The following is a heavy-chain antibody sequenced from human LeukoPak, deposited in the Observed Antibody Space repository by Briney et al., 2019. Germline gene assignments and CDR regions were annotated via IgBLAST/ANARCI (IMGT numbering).Heavy chain of an antibody. CDR2: IYYSGST. CDR3: ARGRSLGYSYGAIDY. D-gene: IGHD5-18*01. CDR1: GGPIRSYY. V-gene: IGHV4-59*01. Sequence: PSETLFLTCTVPGGPIRSYYWSWIRQPPGKGLEWIGYIYYSGSTNYNPSLKSRVTISVDASKIQFSLMLSSVTAADTAVYYCARGRSLGYSYGAIDYWGQGTLVTVSS. J-gene: IGHJ4*02.